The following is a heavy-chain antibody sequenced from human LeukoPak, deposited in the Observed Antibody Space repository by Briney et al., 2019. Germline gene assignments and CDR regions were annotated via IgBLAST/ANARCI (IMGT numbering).Heavy chain of an antibody. CDR2: INAGNGNT. D-gene: IGHD3-3*01. CDR3: ATAGRYYDFWSGIRG. Sequence: ASVKVSCKASGYTFTSYAMHWVRQAPGQRLEWMGWINAGNGNTKYSQKFQGRVTITRDTSASTAYMELSSLRSEDTAVYYCATAGRYYDFWSGIRGWGQGTLVTVSS. V-gene: IGHV1-3*01. CDR1: GYTFTSYA. J-gene: IGHJ4*02.